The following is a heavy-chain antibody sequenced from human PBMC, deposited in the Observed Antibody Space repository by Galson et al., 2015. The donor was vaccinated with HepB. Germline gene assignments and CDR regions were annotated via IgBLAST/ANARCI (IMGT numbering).Heavy chain of an antibody. CDR3: ARDSALSVLGNAFDI. D-gene: IGHD2-8*01. Sequence: SLRLSCAASGFTFSSYAMHWVRQAPGKGLEWVAVISYDGSNKYYADSVKGRFTISRDNSKNTLYLQMNCLRAEDTAVYYCARDSALSVLGNAFDIWGQGTMVTVSS. CDR1: GFTFSSYA. CDR2: ISYDGSNK. J-gene: IGHJ3*02. V-gene: IGHV3-30*04.